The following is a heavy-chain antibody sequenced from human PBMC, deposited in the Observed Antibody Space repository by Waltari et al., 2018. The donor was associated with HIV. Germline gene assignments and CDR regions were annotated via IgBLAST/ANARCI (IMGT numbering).Heavy chain of an antibody. CDR1: GFTFRDYY. D-gene: IGHD3-10*01. CDR2: ISSSSSYT. Sequence: QVQLVESGGGLVKPGGSLRLSCAASGFTFRDYYMSWIRQAPGKGLEWVSYISSSSSYTNYADSVKGRFTISRDNAKNSLYLQMNSLRAEDTAVYYCGGSFGELLPDYWGQGTLVTVSS. CDR3: GGSFGELLPDY. J-gene: IGHJ4*02. V-gene: IGHV3-11*05.